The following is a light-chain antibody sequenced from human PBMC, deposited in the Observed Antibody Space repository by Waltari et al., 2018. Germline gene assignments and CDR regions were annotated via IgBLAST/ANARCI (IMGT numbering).Light chain of an antibody. CDR2: AAS. CDR3: QQSYSTPLT. V-gene: IGKV1-39*01. CDR1: QSISSY. J-gene: IGKJ4*01. Sequence: DIQMTQSPSSLSASVGDRVTITCRASQSISSYLNWYQQKPGKAPKLLIYAASSLQSRVPSRFSGSESGTDFTLTSSSLQPEDFATYYWQQSYSTPLTFGGGTKVEIK.